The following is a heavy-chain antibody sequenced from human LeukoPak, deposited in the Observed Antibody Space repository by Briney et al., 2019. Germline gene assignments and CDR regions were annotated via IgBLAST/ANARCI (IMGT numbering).Heavy chain of an antibody. Sequence: PSETLSLTCAVYGGSFSGYYWSWIRQPPGKGLEWIGEINHSGSTNYNPSLKSRVTISVDTSKNQFSLKLSSVTAADTAVYYCARGQERAAGTQDYYYYGMDVWGQGTTVTVSS. CDR2: INHSGST. V-gene: IGHV4-34*01. J-gene: IGHJ6*02. CDR3: ARGQERAAGTQDYYYYGMDV. D-gene: IGHD6-13*01. CDR1: GGSFSGYY.